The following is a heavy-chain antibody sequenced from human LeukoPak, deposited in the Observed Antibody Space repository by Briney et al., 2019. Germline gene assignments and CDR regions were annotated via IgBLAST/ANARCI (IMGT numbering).Heavy chain of an antibody. CDR2: ISSSSSTI. CDR3: AKEGDYVWGSYRSNAFDI. CDR1: GFTFSSYS. J-gene: IGHJ3*02. D-gene: IGHD3-16*02. V-gene: IGHV3-48*04. Sequence: PGGSLRLSCAASGFTFSSYSMNWVRQAPGKGLEWVSYISSSSSTIYYADSVKGRFTISRDNSKNSLYLQMNSLRTEDTALYYCAKEGDYVWGSYRSNAFDIWGQGTMVTVSS.